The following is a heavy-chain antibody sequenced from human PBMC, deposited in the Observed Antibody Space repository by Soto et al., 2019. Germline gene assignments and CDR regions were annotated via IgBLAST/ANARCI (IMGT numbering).Heavy chain of an antibody. Sequence: GGSLRLSCTTSGFTFSDYAMTWVRQAPGKGLECVASIRSKADGETTEYAASVKDRFTISRDDSKSIAYLQMNSLRIEDTSVYYCTFWSGFSHFDYWGQGTPVTVSS. J-gene: IGHJ4*02. CDR2: IRSKADGETT. CDR3: TFWSGFSHFDY. D-gene: IGHD3-3*01. CDR1: GFTFSDYA. V-gene: IGHV3-49*04.